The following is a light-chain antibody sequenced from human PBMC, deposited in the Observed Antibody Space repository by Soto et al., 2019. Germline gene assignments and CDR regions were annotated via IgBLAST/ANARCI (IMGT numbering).Light chain of an antibody. V-gene: IGLV2-23*02. CDR1: SSDVGSYNL. J-gene: IGLJ1*01. CDR2: EVS. CDR3: CSYAGSSTFLYV. Sequence: QSALTQPASVSGSPGQSITISCTGTSSDVGSYNLVSWYQQHPGKAPKLMIYEVSKRPSGVSNRFSGSKSGNTASLTISGLQAEDVADYYCCSYAGSSTFLYVFGTRTKVTVL.